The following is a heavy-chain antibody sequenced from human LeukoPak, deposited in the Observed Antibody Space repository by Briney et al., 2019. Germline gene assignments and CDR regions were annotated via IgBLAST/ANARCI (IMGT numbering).Heavy chain of an antibody. CDR2: MYQDGSEK. J-gene: IGHJ4*02. Sequence: PGGSLRLSCAASGFIFSRYWMSWVRQTPGKGLEWVTNMYQDGSEKYYVASVKGRFTISRDNAKNSLYLQMNSLRAEDTAVYYCARRYMATSAEDFEYWGQGTLVIVSS. CDR3: ARRYMATSAEDFEY. V-gene: IGHV3-7*01. D-gene: IGHD5-24*01. CDR1: GFIFSRYW.